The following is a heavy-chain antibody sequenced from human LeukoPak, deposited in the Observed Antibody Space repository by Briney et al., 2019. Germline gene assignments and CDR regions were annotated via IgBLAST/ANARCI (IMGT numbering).Heavy chain of an antibody. V-gene: IGHV4-4*02. D-gene: IGHD6-25*01. CDR1: GGSVSSTNW. CDR2: VHLDGRT. Sequence: SSETLSLTCGVSGGSVSSTNWWTWIRQPPGKGLEWIGEVHLDGRTNFNPSLKSRLTMSVDLSENHVSLKLTSVTAADTAVYYCTREGGFYRPLDYSGQGTLVTVSS. CDR3: TREGGFYRPLDY. J-gene: IGHJ4*02.